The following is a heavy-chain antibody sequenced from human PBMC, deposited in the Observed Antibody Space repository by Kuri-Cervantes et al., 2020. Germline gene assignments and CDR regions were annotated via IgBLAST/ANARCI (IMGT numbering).Heavy chain of an antibody. Sequence: GSLRLSCAVYGGSFSGYYWSWIRQPPGKGLEWIGEINHSGSTNYNPSLKSRVTISVDTSKNQFSLKLSSVTAADTAVYYCARGQPYGDYPYYYYMDVWGKGTTVTVSS. D-gene: IGHD4-17*01. J-gene: IGHJ6*03. CDR3: ARGQPYGDYPYYYYMDV. V-gene: IGHV4-34*01. CDR1: GGSFSGYY. CDR2: INHSGST.